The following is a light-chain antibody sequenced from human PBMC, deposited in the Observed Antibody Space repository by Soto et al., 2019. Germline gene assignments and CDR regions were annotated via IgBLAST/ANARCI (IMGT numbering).Light chain of an antibody. CDR2: DVT. CDR1: SSDVGGYNY. J-gene: IGLJ2*01. V-gene: IGLV2-14*01. Sequence: QSALTQPASVSGSPGQSITISCIGTSSDVGGYNYVSWHQQRPGKAPKLMIYDVTNRPSGVSNRFSGSKSGNTASLTISGLQAEDEADYYCSSYRSSSAPVVFGGGTKLTVL. CDR3: SSYRSSSAPVV.